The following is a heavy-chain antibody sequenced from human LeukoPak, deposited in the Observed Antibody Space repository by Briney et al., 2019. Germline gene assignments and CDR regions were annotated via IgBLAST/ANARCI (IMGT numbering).Heavy chain of an antibody. CDR1: GYTLTELS. CDR2: FDPEDGET. D-gene: IGHD4-17*01. V-gene: IGHV1-24*01. CDR3: ARGPPYGDYRDNWFDP. J-gene: IGHJ5*02. Sequence: ASVKVSCKVSGYTLTELSMHWVRQAPGKGLEWMGGFDPEDGETIYAQKFQGRVTMTEDTSTDTAYMELSSLRSEDTAVYYCARGPPYGDYRDNWFDPWGQGTLVTVSS.